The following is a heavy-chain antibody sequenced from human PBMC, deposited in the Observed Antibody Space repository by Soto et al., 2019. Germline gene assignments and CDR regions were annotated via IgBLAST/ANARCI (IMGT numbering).Heavy chain of an antibody. J-gene: IGHJ4*02. D-gene: IGHD1-26*01. CDR3: ARGRSGSYFWTPGY. CDR2: IKEDGSEK. CDR1: GFTFSSYW. V-gene: IGHV3-7*02. Sequence: GGSLRLSCAAAGFTFSSYWMSWVRQAPGKGLEWVANIKEDGSEKYYVDSVKGRFTISRDNAKNSLYLQMNSLRAEDTAVYYCARGRSGSYFWTPGYWGQGTLVTVSS.